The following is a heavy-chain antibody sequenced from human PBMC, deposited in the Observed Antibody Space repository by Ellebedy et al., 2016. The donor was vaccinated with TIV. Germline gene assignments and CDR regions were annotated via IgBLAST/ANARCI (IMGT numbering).Heavy chain of an antibody. Sequence: PGGSLRLSCAASGFSFSSYAMSWVRQAPGKGLEWVSGIVGSGGSRYADSVKGRFTISRDNSKSTLDLQMRSLSAEDTAVYYCAKDRTPGDDYWVFDNWGQGTLVSVSS. J-gene: IGHJ4*02. CDR2: IVGSGGSR. CDR3: AKDRTPGDDYWVFDN. D-gene: IGHD3-16*01. V-gene: IGHV3-23*01. CDR1: GFSFSSYA.